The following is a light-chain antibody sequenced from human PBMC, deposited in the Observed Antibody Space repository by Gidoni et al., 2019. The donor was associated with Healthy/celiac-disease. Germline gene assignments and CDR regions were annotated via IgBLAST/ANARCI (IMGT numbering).Light chain of an antibody. V-gene: IGLV6-57*04. CDR1: SGSIASNY. J-gene: IGLJ1*01. CDR3: QSYDSSNQV. Sequence: FMLTQPHSVSESPGKTVTISCTRSSGSIASNYVQWYQQRPGSAPTTVIYEDNHRPSGVPDRFSGSIDSSSNSASLTISGLKTEDEADYYCQSYDSSNQVFGTGTKVTVL. CDR2: EDN.